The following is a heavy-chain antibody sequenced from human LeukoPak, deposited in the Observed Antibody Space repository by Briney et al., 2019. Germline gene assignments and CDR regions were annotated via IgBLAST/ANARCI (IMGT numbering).Heavy chain of an antibody. CDR1: GGTFSSYA. CDR2: IIPILGIA. V-gene: IGHV1-69*04. J-gene: IGHJ3*02. CDR3: ARDTEPRDAFDI. D-gene: IGHD2-8*02. Sequence: ASVKVSCKASGGTFSSYAISWVRQAPGQGLEWMGRIIPILGIANYAQKFQGRVTITADKSTSTAYMELSSLRSEDTAVYYCARDTEPRDAFDIWGQGTMVTVSS.